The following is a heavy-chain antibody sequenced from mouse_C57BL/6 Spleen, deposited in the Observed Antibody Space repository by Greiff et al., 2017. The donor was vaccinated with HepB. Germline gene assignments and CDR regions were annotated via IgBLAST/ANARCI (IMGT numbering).Heavy chain of an antibody. CDR1: GYTFTSYW. Sequence: VQLQQSGAELVKAGASVKMSCKASGYTFTSYWMHWVKQRLGQGLEWFAETNPTNGRTYYNEKFKSKATLTVDKSSSTAHMLLSGPTFEDSAVYYCARIKKIVATYIDYCGQGTTLTVSS. J-gene: IGHJ2*01. V-gene: IGHV1S81*02. CDR3: ARIKKIVATYIDY. D-gene: IGHD1-1*01. CDR2: TNPTNGRT.